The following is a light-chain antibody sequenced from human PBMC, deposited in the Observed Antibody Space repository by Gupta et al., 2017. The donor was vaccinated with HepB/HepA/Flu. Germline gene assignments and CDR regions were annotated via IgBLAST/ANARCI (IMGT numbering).Light chain of an antibody. CDR3: QLWDSSSDHYV. CDR2: YDS. V-gene: IGLV3-21*04. CDR1: NIGSKS. Sequence: SYVLTPPPSVSVAPGKTASITCGGNNIGSKSVHWYQQKPGQAPVLVMHYDSDRPSGIPERFSGSNSGNTATLTISRVEAGDEADYYCQLWDSSSDHYVFGTGTKVTVL. J-gene: IGLJ1*01.